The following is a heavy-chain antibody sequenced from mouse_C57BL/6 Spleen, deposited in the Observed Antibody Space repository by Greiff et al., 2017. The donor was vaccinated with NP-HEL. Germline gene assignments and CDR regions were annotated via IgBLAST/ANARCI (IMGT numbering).Heavy chain of an antibody. J-gene: IGHJ4*01. CDR3: ARDSSITAVSFSYAMDY. D-gene: IGHD1-1*01. Sequence: QVQLQQPGAELVRPGSSVKLSCKASGYTFTSYWMHWVKQRPIQGLEWIGNIDPSDSETHSNQKFKDKAPFTVDKSCNTAYMQVSSLTSDDSAVYYCARDSSITAVSFSYAMDYWGQGTSVTVSS. CDR1: GYTFTSYW. V-gene: IGHV1-52*01. CDR2: IDPSDSET.